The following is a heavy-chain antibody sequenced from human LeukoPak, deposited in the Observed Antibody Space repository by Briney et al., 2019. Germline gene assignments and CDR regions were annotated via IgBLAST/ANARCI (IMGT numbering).Heavy chain of an antibody. D-gene: IGHD6-19*01. CDR3: ARRGSGWYYFDY. V-gene: IGHV4-59*08. Sequence: SETLSLTCTVSGGSISSYYWSWIRQPPGKGLEWIGYIHYTGSTNYNPSLKSRVTISVDTSKNQFSLKLSSVTAADTAVYYCARRGSGWYYFDYWGQGTLVTVSS. J-gene: IGHJ4*02. CDR2: IHYTGST. CDR1: GGSISSYY.